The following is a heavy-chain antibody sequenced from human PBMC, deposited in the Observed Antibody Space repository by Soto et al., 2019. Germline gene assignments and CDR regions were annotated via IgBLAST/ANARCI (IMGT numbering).Heavy chain of an antibody. Sequence: QVQLQESGPGLVKPSQTLSLTCTVSGGSISSGGYYWSWIRQHPGKGLEWIGYIYYSGSTYYNPSLQSRVTISVGTSKNQFSLKLSSVTAADTAVYYCARAGGYCSSTSCYSVGRYYGMDVWGQGTTVTVSS. CDR3: ARAGGYCSSTSCYSVGRYYGMDV. CDR1: GGSISSGGYY. D-gene: IGHD2-2*01. J-gene: IGHJ6*02. CDR2: IYYSGST. V-gene: IGHV4-31*03.